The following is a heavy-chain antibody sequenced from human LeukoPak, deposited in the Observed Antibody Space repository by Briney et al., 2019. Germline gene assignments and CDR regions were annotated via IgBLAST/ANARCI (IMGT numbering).Heavy chain of an antibody. CDR1: GFTFSSSA. Sequence: HSGGSLRLSCAASGFTFSSSAMSWVRQAPGKGLEWVSAISNNGGYTYYADSVQGRFTISRDNSKSTLCLQMNSLRAEDTAVCYCAKQLGYCSDGSCYFPYWGQGTLVTVSS. CDR3: AKQLGYCSDGSCYFPY. J-gene: IGHJ4*02. CDR2: ISNNGGYT. D-gene: IGHD2-15*01. V-gene: IGHV3-23*01.